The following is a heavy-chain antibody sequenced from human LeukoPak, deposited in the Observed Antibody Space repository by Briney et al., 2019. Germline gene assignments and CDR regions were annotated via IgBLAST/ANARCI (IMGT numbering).Heavy chain of an antibody. V-gene: IGHV4-61*05. CDR2: IYYSGST. J-gene: IGHJ6*03. CDR1: GGSISSRSYY. D-gene: IGHD2-2*01. CDR3: ARHLPLDCSSTSCYYMDV. Sequence: SETLSLTCTVSGGSISSRSYYWSWIRQPPGKGLEWIGYIYYSGSTNYNPSLKSRVTISVDTSKNQFSLKLSSVTAADTAVYYCARHLPLDCSSTSCYYMDVWGKGTTVTVSS.